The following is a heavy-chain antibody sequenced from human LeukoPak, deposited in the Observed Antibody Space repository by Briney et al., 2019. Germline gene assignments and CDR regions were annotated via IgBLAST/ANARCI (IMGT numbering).Heavy chain of an antibody. CDR1: GYTFTSYG. CDR2: ISAYNGNT. V-gene: IGHV1-18*01. Sequence: ASVKVSCKASGYTFTSYGISWVRQAPGQGLEWMGWISAYNGNTNYAQKLQGRVTMTTDTSTSTAYMELRSLRSDDTAVYYCARAPRGGSRDIHYFDYWSQGTLVTVSS. J-gene: IGHJ4*02. D-gene: IGHD3-10*01. CDR3: ARAPRGGSRDIHYFDY.